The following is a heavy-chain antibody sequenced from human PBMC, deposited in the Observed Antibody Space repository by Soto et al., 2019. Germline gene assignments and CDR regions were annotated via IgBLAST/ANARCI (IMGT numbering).Heavy chain of an antibody. CDR1: GGSFSGYY. CDR3: ARGYSYGYQWQRYYYYMDV. D-gene: IGHD5-18*01. J-gene: IGHJ6*03. Sequence: ASETLSLTCAVYGGSFSGYYWSWIRQPPGKGLEWIGEINHSGSTNYNPSLKSRVTISVDTSKNQFSLKLSSVTAADTAVYYCARGYSYGYQWQRYYYYMDVWGKGTTVTVSS. V-gene: IGHV4-34*01. CDR2: INHSGST.